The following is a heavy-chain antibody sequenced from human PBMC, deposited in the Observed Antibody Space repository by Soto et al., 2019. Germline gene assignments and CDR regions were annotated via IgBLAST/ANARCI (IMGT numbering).Heavy chain of an antibody. CDR2: ILFDGRNN. CDR1: GFTFSGYA. V-gene: IGHV3-30*04. CDR3: ARDEGGYDILTGYYKAHHLDY. D-gene: IGHD3-9*01. J-gene: IGHJ4*02. Sequence: GGSLRLSCAASGFTFSGYAMHWVRQDPGKGLEWVASILFDGRNNYYADSVKGRFTISRDKSKSTLYLQVNSLRAEDTAVYYCARDEGGYDILTGYYKAHHLDYWGQGVLVTVSS.